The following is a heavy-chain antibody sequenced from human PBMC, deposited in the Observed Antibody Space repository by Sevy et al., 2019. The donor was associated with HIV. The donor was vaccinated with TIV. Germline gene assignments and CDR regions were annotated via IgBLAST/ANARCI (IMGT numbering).Heavy chain of an antibody. J-gene: IGHJ3*02. CDR2: ISSSSSYI. V-gene: IGHV3-21*01. CDR3: ARDGGSYRYGRDAFDI. CDR1: GFTFSSYS. D-gene: IGHD3-16*02. Sequence: GGSLRLSCAASGFTFSSYSMNWVRQAPGKGLEWVSSISSSSSYIYYADSVKGRFTISRDNAKKSLYLQMNSLRAEDTAVYYCARDGGSYRYGRDAFDIWGQGTMVTVSS.